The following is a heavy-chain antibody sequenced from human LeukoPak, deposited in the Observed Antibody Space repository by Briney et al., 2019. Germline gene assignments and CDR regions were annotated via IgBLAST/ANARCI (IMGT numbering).Heavy chain of an antibody. J-gene: IGHJ4*02. D-gene: IGHD3-22*01. CDR3: TTLGYHLDS. CDR2: ISGTDSTT. CDR1: GFAFSAYE. V-gene: IGHV3-48*03. Sequence: GGSLRLSCAASGFAFSAYEMNWVRQAPGKGPEWVSYISGTDSTTYYADSVKGRFTISRDNARNSLYLRMNSLRVEDTALYYCTTLGYHLDSWGQGTLVTVSS.